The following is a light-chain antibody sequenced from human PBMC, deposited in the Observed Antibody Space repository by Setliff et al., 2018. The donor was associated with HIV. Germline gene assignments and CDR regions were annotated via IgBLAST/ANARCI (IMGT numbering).Light chain of an antibody. V-gene: IGLV2-14*03. CDR3: TSYTRNTTYV. Sequence: QSALTQPASVSGSPGQSITISCTGTSSDVGGFDYVSWYQQHPGKAPKLMIYDATNRPSGVSNRFSASKSGNTASLTISGLQAEDEADYYCTSYTRNTTYVFGTGTKVTVL. CDR1: SSDVGGFDY. J-gene: IGLJ1*01. CDR2: DAT.